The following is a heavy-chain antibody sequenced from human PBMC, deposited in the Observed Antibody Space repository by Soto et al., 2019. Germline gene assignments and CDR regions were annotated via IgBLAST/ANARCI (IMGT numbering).Heavy chain of an antibody. CDR3: ARHGSY. J-gene: IGHJ4*02. V-gene: IGHV4-39*01. CDR1: GVSITTTSYY. Sequence: KTSETLSLTCTVSGVSITTTSYYWGWIRQPPGKGLEWIGSVYFSGTTYYNPSLKSRVTISVDTSKNHFSLRLSSVTAADTDIYYCARHGSYWGQGTLVTVSS. CDR2: VYFSGTT.